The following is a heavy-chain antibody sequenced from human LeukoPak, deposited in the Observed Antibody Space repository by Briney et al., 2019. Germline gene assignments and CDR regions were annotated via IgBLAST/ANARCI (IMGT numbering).Heavy chain of an antibody. Sequence: PSETLSLTCAVSGYSISSGYYWGWIRQPPGKGLEWIGSIYHSGSTYYNPSLKSRVTISVDTSKNQFSLKLSSVTAADTAVYYCARIRLLAAYWGQGTLVTVSS. CDR1: GYSISSGYY. J-gene: IGHJ4*02. CDR2: IYHSGST. CDR3: ARIRLLAAY. V-gene: IGHV4-38-2*01. D-gene: IGHD2-15*01.